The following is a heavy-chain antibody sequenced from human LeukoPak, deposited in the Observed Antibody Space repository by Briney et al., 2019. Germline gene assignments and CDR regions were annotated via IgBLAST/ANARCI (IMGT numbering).Heavy chain of an antibody. CDR3: ARGYCSSTSCPPFDY. J-gene: IGHJ4*02. Sequence: GGSLRLFCAASGFTFSSYAMSWVRQAPGKGLEWVSAISGSGGSTYYADSVKGRFTISRDNSKNTLYLQMNSLRAGDTAVYYCARGYCSSTSCPPFDYWGQGTLVTVSS. CDR2: ISGSGGST. CDR1: GFTFSSYA. D-gene: IGHD2-2*01. V-gene: IGHV3-23*01.